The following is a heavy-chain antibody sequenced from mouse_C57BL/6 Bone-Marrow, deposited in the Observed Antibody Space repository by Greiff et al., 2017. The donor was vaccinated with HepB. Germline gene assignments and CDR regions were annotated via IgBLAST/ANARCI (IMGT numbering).Heavy chain of an antibody. CDR1: GFTFTDYY. Sequence: EVQGVESGGGLVQPGGSLSLSCAASGFTFTDYYMSWVRQPPGKALEWLGFIRNKANGYTTEYSASVKGRFTISRDNSQSILYLQMNALRAEDSATYYCARNYGSSSYFDVWGTGTTVTVSS. D-gene: IGHD1-1*01. J-gene: IGHJ1*03. CDR3: ARNYGSSSYFDV. CDR2: IRNKANGYTT. V-gene: IGHV7-3*01.